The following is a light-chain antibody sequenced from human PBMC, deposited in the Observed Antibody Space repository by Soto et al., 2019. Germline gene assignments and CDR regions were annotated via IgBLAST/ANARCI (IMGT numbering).Light chain of an antibody. CDR3: QQYDTSPPLT. V-gene: IGKV3-20*01. CDR1: QSVTSNY. CDR2: GAS. Sequence: EIVLTQSPGTLSLSPGDRATLSCRASQSVTSNYLAWYQQKPGQAPRLLLYGASRRAIGIPDRFSGSWSGTDFTLTISRLEPEDFAVYYCQQYDTSPPLTFGGGTKVEIK. J-gene: IGKJ4*01.